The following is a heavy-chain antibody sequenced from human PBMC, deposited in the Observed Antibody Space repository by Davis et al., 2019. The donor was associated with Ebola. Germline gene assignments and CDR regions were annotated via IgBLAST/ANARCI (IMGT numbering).Heavy chain of an antibody. D-gene: IGHD6-13*01. CDR2: ISGSGATT. Sequence: GESLKISCAASGFTFSNYAMSWVRQAPGKGLEWVSGISGSGATTYYADSVKGRFTISRDNSKNTLYLQMNSLRAEDTAVYYCAREKRGSSSWYVDGHDDAFDIWGQGTMVTVSS. J-gene: IGHJ3*02. CDR3: AREKRGSSSWYVDGHDDAFDI. CDR1: GFTFSNYA. V-gene: IGHV3-23*01.